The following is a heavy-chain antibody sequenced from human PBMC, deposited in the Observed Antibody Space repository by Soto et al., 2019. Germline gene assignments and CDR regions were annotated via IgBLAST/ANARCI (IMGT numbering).Heavy chain of an antibody. Sequence: GGSLRLSCAASGFTFGPFWMHWVRQAPGKGLEYVSAISRYGGSTYYANSVKGRFTISRDNSKNTLYLQMGCLRAEDMAVYYCARDPDSSGYYYVDYWGQGTLVTVSS. V-gene: IGHV3-64*01. D-gene: IGHD3-22*01. CDR2: ISRYGGST. CDR1: GFTFGPFW. CDR3: ARDPDSSGYYYVDY. J-gene: IGHJ4*02.